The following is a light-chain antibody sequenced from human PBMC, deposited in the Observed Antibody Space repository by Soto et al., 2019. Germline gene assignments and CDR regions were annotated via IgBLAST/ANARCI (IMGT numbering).Light chain of an antibody. CDR2: AAS. V-gene: IGKV1-6*01. J-gene: IGKJ1*01. Sequence: AIQMTQFPSSLSSSVKDRVTITCLASQSTRNDLGWYQQKPATAPTLLIYAASSLQSEVPSRSSGSGSGTDFTLTISSLQPEDFATYYCLQDYNYPWTFGQGTKVDIK. CDR3: LQDYNYPWT. CDR1: QSTRND.